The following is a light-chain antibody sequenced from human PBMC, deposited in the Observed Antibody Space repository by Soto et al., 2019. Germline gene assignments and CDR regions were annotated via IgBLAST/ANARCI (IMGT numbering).Light chain of an antibody. CDR3: QQYGSSPV. V-gene: IGKV3-20*01. CDR2: GAS. Sequence: EIVLTQSPGTLSLSPGERTTLSCRARQSVSSSYLAWYQQKPGQAPRLLIYGASSRATGIPDRFSGSGSGTDFTLTISRLEPEDFPVYYCQQYGSSPVFGPGTKVDIK. CDR1: QSVSSSY. J-gene: IGKJ3*01.